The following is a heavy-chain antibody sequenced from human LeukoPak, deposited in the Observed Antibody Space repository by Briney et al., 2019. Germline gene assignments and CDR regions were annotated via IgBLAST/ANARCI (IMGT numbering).Heavy chain of an antibody. CDR3: VRDRYDSSGYLDY. CDR2: INSGSFSI. CDR1: GFTFSSYT. Sequence: PGGSLRLSCAASGFTFSSYTMNWDRQAPGGGLEWVSSINSGSFSIYYADSVKGRFTISRDNDKNSLSLQMTSLRAEDTALYFCVRDRYDSSGYLDYWGPGTLVTVSS. V-gene: IGHV3-21*01. D-gene: IGHD3-22*01. J-gene: IGHJ4*02.